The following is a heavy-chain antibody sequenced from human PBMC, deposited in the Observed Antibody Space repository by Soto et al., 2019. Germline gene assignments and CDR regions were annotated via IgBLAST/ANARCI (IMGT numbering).Heavy chain of an antibody. J-gene: IGHJ1*01. CDR2: ISAYNGNT. Sequence: ASVKVSCKASGYTFTSYGISWVRQAPGQGLEWMGWISAYNGNTNYAQKLQGRVTMTTDTSTSTAYMELRSLRSDDTAVYYCARVRDYYDSSGYYYLGYFQHWGQGTLVTVSS. V-gene: IGHV1-18*01. CDR1: GYTFTSYG. CDR3: ARVRDYYDSSGYYYLGYFQH. D-gene: IGHD3-22*01.